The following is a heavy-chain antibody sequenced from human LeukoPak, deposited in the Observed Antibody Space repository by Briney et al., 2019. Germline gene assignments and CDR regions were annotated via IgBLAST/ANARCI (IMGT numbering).Heavy chain of an antibody. J-gene: IGHJ4*02. CDR1: GGSISSGYY. V-gene: IGHV4-38-2*02. Sequence: PSETLSLTCTVSGGSISSGYYWGWIRQPPGKGLEWIGSIYHSGSTYYNPSLKSRVTISVDTSKNQFSLKLSSVTAADTAVYYCASQGSSGYSPFDYWGQGTLVTVSS. CDR3: ASQGSSGYSPFDY. D-gene: IGHD3-22*01. CDR2: IYHSGST.